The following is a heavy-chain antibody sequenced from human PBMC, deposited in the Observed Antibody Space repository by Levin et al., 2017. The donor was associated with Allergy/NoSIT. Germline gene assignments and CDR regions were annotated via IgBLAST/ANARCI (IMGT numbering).Heavy chain of an antibody. CDR1: GFTFSNYW. CDR3: ARAGGVATVDY. CDR2: INQDGSEE. Sequence: GGSLRLSCAASGFTFSNYWMSWVRQAPGKGLEWVANINQDGSEEYYVDSVKGRFTISRDNTKNSLYLQMNSLRGEDTAVYYCARAGGVATVDYWGQGTLVTVSS. V-gene: IGHV3-7*04. D-gene: IGHD2-8*02. J-gene: IGHJ4*02.